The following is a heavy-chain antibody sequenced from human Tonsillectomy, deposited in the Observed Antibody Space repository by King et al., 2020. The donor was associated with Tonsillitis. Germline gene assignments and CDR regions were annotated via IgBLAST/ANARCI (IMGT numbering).Heavy chain of an antibody. CDR2: IIPIFGTA. V-gene: IGHV1-69*06. CDR1: GGTFSSYA. Sequence: QLVQSGAEVKKPGSSVKVSCKASGGTFSSYAISWVRQAPGQGLEWMGGIIPIFGTANYAQKLQGRVTMTTDTSTSTAYMELRSLRSDDTAVYYCARVDYGDYRNWFDPWGQGTLVTVSS. CDR3: ARVDYGDYRNWFDP. D-gene: IGHD4-17*01. J-gene: IGHJ5*02.